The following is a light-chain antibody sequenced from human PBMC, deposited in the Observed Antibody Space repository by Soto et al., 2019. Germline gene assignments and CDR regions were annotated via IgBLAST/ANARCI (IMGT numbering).Light chain of an antibody. CDR2: GAS. CDR1: QSVSSSY. V-gene: IGKV3-20*01. Sequence: EIVLTQSPGTLSLSPGERATLSCRASQSVSSSYLAWYQQKPGQATRLLIYGASSRATGIPDRFSGSGLGTDFTLTISRLEPEDFAVYYCQQYGSSPPYTFGQGTKLEIK. J-gene: IGKJ2*01. CDR3: QQYGSSPPYT.